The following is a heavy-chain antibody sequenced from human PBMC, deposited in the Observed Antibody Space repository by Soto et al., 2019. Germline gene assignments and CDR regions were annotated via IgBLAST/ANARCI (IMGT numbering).Heavy chain of an antibody. CDR2: NSGSGASP. D-gene: IGHD5-12*01. Sequence: WVILRLSRAAAGCTFSSYAMRWVRQDPGKGLESLSANSGSGASPCSADSVQVRFTISRDNCNNTRDLQKNSPKAKDTPVYYCVKADRRHFSGYDSILYFESWGQGHLVTVS. CDR1: GCTFSSYA. CDR3: VKADRRHFSGYDSILYFES. J-gene: IGHJ4*02. V-gene: IGHV3-23*01.